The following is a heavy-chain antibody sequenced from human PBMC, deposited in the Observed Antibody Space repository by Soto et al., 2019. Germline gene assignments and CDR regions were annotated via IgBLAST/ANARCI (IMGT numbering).Heavy chain of an antibody. D-gene: IGHD1-26*01. CDR3: ARDLISGSYYHYYYGMDV. V-gene: IGHV3-21*01. J-gene: IGHJ6*02. CDR1: GFTFSSYS. Sequence: EVQLVESGGGLVKPGGSMRLSCAASGFTFSSYSMNWVRQAPGKGLEWVSSISSSSSYIYYADSVKGRFTISRDNAKNSLYLQMNSLRAEATAVYYCARDLISGSYYHYYYGMDVWGQGTTVTVSS. CDR2: ISSSSSYI.